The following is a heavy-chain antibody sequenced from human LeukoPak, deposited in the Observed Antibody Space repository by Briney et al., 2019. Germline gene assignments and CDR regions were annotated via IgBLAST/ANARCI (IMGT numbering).Heavy chain of an antibody. D-gene: IGHD5/OR15-5a*01. V-gene: IGHV3-23*01. Sequence: GGSLRLSCSACGFTFSTYAMSWVPQAPGRGLEWVSAISYSCHHTYYADPVKGRFTISRDNSRSALYLQLNSLRAEHTATYFCAKDVSPRPWYCDLWGRGTLVTVSS. J-gene: IGHJ2*01. CDR3: AKDVSPRPWYCDL. CDR1: GFTFSTYA. CDR2: ISYSCHHT.